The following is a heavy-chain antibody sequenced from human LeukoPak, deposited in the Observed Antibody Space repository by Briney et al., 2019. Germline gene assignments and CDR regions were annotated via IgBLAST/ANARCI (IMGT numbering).Heavy chain of an antibody. D-gene: IGHD3-22*01. V-gene: IGHV4-4*07. CDR3: ARGRGGYYDSSGYPQIDY. CDR1: GGSISSYY. CDR2: IYTSGST. Sequence: SETLSLTCTVSGGSISSYYWSWIRQPAGKGLEWIGRIYTSGSTNYNPSLKSRVTMSVDTSENQFSLKLSSVTAADTAVYYCARGRGGYYDSSGYPQIDYWGQGTLVTVSS. J-gene: IGHJ4*02.